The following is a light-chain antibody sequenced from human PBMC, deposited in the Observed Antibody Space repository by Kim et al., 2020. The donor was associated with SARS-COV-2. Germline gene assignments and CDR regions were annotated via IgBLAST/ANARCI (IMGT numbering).Light chain of an antibody. CDR3: QQYNSYPYT. V-gene: IGKV1-5*03. Sequence: SAAVGDRGTITCRTSHSISSGLAWYQQNPGKAPKLLIYKASSLESGVPSRFSGSGSGTEFTLTISSLQPDDFATYYCQQYNSYPYTFGQGTKLEI. CDR2: KAS. CDR1: HSISSG. J-gene: IGKJ2*01.